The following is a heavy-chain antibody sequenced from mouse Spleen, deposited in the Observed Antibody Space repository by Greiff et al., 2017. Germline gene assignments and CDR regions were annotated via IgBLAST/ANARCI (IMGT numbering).Heavy chain of an antibody. J-gene: IGHJ2*01. CDR1: GYTFTSSW. V-gene: IGHV1S130*01. D-gene: IGHD2-12*01. CDR3: AIEAYYSYYSSYY. Sequence: QVQLKQSGSVLVRPGASVKLSCKAYGYTFTSSWMHWAKQRPGQGLEWIGEIHPNSGNTNYNEKFKGKATLTVDKSSSTAYMQLSSLTSEDSAVYYCAIEAYYSYYSSYYWGQGTTLTVSS. CDR2: IHPNSGNT.